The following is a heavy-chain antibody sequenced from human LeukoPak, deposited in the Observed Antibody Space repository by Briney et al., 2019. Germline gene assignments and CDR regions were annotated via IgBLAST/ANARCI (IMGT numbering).Heavy chain of an antibody. D-gene: IGHD2-21*02. J-gene: IGHJ4*01. CDR3: TRELPREVTLDY. CDR1: GFTFISYG. Sequence: GGSLRLSCAASGFTFISYGMQWVRQAPGKGLVWVSRINTDGSSTSYADSVKGRFTVSRDNAKNTVYLQVNSLRAEDTAVYFCTRELPREVTLDYWGQETLVTVSS. V-gene: IGHV3-74*01. CDR2: INTDGSST.